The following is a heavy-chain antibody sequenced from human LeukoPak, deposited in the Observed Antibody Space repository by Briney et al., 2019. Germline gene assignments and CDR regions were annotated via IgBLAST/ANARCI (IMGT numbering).Heavy chain of an antibody. CDR2: ISAYNGNT. D-gene: IGHD5-24*01. V-gene: IGHV1-18*01. CDR3: AREGVRDGYKPIKFDY. CDR1: GYTFTSYG. J-gene: IGHJ4*02. Sequence: ASVKVSCKASGYTFTSYGISWMRQAPGQGLEWMGWISAYNGNTNYAQKLQGRVTMTTDTSTSTAYMELRSLRSDDTAVYYCAREGVRDGYKPIKFDYWGQGTLVTVSS.